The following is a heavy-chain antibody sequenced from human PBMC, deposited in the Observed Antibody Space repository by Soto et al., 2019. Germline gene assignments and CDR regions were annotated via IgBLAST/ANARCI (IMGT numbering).Heavy chain of an antibody. D-gene: IGHD2-15*01. CDR1: GFTFNNFA. CDR2: ISGGGGTT. V-gene: IGHV3-23*01. Sequence: EVQLLESGGGLAQPGGSLRLSCAASGFTFNNFAMTWVRQAPGKGPEWVSVISGGGGTTYYSDSVKGRFTISRDNSNSTLYLQMNSLKGDDTAVYYCAKAPRYCGGDSCLDYFEYWGQGTLVTVS. J-gene: IGHJ4*02. CDR3: AKAPRYCGGDSCLDYFEY.